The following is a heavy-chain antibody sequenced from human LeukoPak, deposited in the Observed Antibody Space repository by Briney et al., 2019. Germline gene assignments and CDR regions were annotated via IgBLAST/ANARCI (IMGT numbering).Heavy chain of an antibody. D-gene: IGHD4-23*01. CDR2: ISYSGST. J-gene: IGHJ4*02. Sequence: KPSETLSLTCTVSGGSVSSGSYYWSWIRQPPGEGLEWIGYISYSGSTNYNPSLKSRVTISVDTSKNQSSLKLSSVTAADTAVYYCARERDDYGGNPNYYFDSWGQGSLVTVSS. V-gene: IGHV4-61*01. CDR3: ARERDDYGGNPNYYFDS. CDR1: GGSVSSGSYY.